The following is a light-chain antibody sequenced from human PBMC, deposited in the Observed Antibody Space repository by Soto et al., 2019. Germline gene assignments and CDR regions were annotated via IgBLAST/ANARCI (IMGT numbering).Light chain of an antibody. CDR1: QSINRH. J-gene: IGKJ4*01. V-gene: IGKV3-11*01. Sequence: EIVLTQSPATLSLSPGERATLSYRASQSINRHLAWYRQKPGKAPRLLIYDASNRATGIPARFSGSGSGTDFTLTICRLEPEDFGVYYCQQRSNWPPVTFGGGNKVEIK. CDR2: DAS. CDR3: QQRSNWPPVT.